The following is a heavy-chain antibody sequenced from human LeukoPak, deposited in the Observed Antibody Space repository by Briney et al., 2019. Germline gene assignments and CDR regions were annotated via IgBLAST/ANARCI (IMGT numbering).Heavy chain of an antibody. D-gene: IGHD1-26*01. CDR2: IDDDGSST. V-gene: IGHV3-74*01. CDR3: ARTIVGGAFDY. J-gene: IGHJ4*02. CDR1: EFTFSNYW. Sequence: GGPLRLSCAASEFTFSNYWMHWVRQAPGKGLVWVSRIDDDGSSTSYAASVKGRFTISRDNAKNPLYLQMTSLRAEDTAVYYCARTIVGGAFDYWGQGTLVTVSS.